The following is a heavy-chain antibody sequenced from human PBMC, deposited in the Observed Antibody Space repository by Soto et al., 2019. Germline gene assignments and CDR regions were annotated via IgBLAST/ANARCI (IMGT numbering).Heavy chain of an antibody. D-gene: IGHD1-26*01. Sequence: PGGSLRLSCSVSGFTFSTYAMHWVRQSPGKGLEYVSSISSNGGSTYYADSVKGRFTISRDNSKNTLYLQMSSLRTEDTALYYCVKDRWVDYWGQGILVTVSS. CDR1: GFTFSTYA. CDR2: ISSNGGST. J-gene: IGHJ4*02. V-gene: IGHV3-64D*06. CDR3: VKDRWVDY.